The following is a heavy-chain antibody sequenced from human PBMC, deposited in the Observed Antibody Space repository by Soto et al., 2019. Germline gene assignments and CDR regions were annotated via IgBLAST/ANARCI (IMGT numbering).Heavy chain of an antibody. D-gene: IGHD3-10*01. J-gene: IGHJ3*02. CDR3: ARDRDRGEAFDI. V-gene: IGHV4-31*03. CDR2: IYYSGST. Sequence: SETLSLTCTVSGGSIISGGYYWSWIRQHPGKGLEWIGYIYYSGSTYYNPSRKSRVTISGDTAKNQFSLKLSSVTAADADVDYCARDRDRGEAFDIWGQGTMVTV. CDR1: GGSIISGGYY.